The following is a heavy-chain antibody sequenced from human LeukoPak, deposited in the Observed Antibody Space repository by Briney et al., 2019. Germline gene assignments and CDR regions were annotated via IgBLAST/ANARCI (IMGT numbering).Heavy chain of an antibody. CDR3: AKEVSGDYVFDY. D-gene: IGHD4-17*01. V-gene: IGHV3-23*01. CDR1: GLSFSRYG. CDR2: ISASGGST. J-gene: IGHJ4*02. Sequence: GGSLRLSCAASGLSFSRYGMSWVRQAPGKGLEWVSGISASGGSTYYADSVKGRVTISRDISKHSLYLQMNSLRAEDTAIYYCAKEVSGDYVFDYWGQGTLVTVSS.